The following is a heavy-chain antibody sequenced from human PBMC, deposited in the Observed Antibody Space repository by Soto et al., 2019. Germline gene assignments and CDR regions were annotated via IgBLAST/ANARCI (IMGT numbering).Heavy chain of an antibody. CDR1: GFTFSDYY. J-gene: IGHJ4*02. CDR2: ISSSSSYT. CDR3: ARGGYSYGYPIDY. Sequence: PGGSLRLSCAASGFTFSDYYMSWIRQAPGKGLEWVSYISSSSSYTNYADSVKGRFTISRDNAKNSLYLQMNSLRAEDTAVYYCARGGYSYGYPIDYWGQGTLVTVSS. V-gene: IGHV3-11*06. D-gene: IGHD5-18*01.